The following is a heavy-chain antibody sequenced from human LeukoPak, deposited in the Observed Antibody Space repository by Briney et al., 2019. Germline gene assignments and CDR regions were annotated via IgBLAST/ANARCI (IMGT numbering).Heavy chain of an antibody. D-gene: IGHD6-13*01. J-gene: IGHJ5*02. V-gene: IGHV3-7*01. Sequence: PGGSLRLSCAASGFIFNSYWMTWVRQAPGKGLEWVANIKEDGTEKFYVDSVKGRFTISRDNAKNSLYLQMNSLRAEDTAVYYCARDLSVAAGGREVFMPGGQGSLVTVSS. CDR1: GFIFNSYW. CDR3: ARDLSVAAGGREVFMP. CDR2: IKEDGTEK.